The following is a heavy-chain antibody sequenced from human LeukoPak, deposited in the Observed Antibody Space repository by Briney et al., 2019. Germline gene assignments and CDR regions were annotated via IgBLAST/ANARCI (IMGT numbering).Heavy chain of an antibody. CDR3: ARGWLLWFGELLSPGWFDP. CDR1: GGSISSSSYY. J-gene: IGHJ5*02. V-gene: IGHV4-39*01. D-gene: IGHD3-10*01. Sequence: SETQSLTCTVSGGSISSSSYYWGWIRQPPGKGLEWIGSIYYSGSTYYNPSLKSRVTISVDTSKNQFSLKLSSVTAADTAVYYCARGWLLWFGELLSPGWFDPWGQGTLVTVSS. CDR2: IYYSGST.